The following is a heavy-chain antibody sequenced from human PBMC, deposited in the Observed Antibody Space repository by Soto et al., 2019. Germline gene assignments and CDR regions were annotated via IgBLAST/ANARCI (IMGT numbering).Heavy chain of an antibody. D-gene: IGHD6-19*01. J-gene: IGHJ4*02. Sequence: SETLSLTCTVSGGSISSYYWSWIRQPPGKGLEWIGYIYYSGSTNYNPSLKSRVTISVDTSKNQFSLKLSSVTAADTAVYYCARLAVAVYPGDLYYFDYWGQGTLVTVSS. V-gene: IGHV4-59*08. CDR2: IYYSGST. CDR3: ARLAVAVYPGDLYYFDY. CDR1: GGSISSYY.